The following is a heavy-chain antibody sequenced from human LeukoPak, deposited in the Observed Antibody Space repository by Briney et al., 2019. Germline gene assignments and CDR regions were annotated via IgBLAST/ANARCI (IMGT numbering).Heavy chain of an antibody. Sequence: SQTLSLTCAISGDSVSSNSAAWNWLRQSPSRGLEWLGRTYYRSKWYNDYAVSVKSRITINPDTSKNQFSLQLNSVTPEDTAVYYCARAPYYYGSGRFFSDYYYGMDVWDQGTTVTVSS. CDR3: ARAPYYYGSGRFFSDYYYGMDV. CDR2: TYYRSKWYN. D-gene: IGHD3-10*01. CDR1: GDSVSSNSAA. J-gene: IGHJ6*02. V-gene: IGHV6-1*01.